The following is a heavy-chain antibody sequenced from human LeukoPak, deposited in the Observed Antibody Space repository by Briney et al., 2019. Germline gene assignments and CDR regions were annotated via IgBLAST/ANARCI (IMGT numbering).Heavy chain of an antibody. V-gene: IGHV3-23*01. CDR3: AKGAVAGTSMKYNWFDP. CDR2: ISGSGGST. Sequence: PGGSLRLSCAASGFTFSSYAMSWVRQAPGKGLEWVSAISGSGGSTYYADSVKGRFTISRGNSKNTLYLQMNSLRAEDTAVYYCAKGAVAGTSMKYNWFDPWGQGTLVTVSS. CDR1: GFTFSSYA. J-gene: IGHJ5*02. D-gene: IGHD6-19*01.